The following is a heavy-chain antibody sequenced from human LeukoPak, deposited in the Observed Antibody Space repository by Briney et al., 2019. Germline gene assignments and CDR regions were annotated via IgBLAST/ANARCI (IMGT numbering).Heavy chain of an antibody. Sequence: GGSLRLSCAASGFTFSLFAMHWVRQAPGKGLEWVEVISYDGSNKYNADSVKGRFTISRDNSKSTLYLQMNSLRAEDTAVYFCARDRTGMDVWGRGTTVTVSS. J-gene: IGHJ6*02. V-gene: IGHV3-30-3*01. CDR3: ARDRTGMDV. CDR2: ISYDGSNK. CDR1: GFTFSLFA. D-gene: IGHD1-1*01.